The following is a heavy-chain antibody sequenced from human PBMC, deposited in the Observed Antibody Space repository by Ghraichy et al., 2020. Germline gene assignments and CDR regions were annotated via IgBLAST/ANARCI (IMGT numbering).Heavy chain of an antibody. Sequence: SETLSLTCAVYGGSFSGYYWSWIRQPPGKGLEWIGEINHSGSTNYNPSPKSRVTISVDTSKNHFSLQLISVIAADTAVYYCASLSVVVPAATPYYWGQGTLVTVSS. CDR2: INHSGST. D-gene: IGHD2-2*01. CDR3: ASLSVVVPAATPYY. CDR1: GGSFSGYY. J-gene: IGHJ4*02. V-gene: IGHV4-34*01.